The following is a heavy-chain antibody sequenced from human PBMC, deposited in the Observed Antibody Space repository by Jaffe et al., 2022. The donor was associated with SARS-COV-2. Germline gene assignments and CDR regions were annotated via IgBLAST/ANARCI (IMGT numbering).Heavy chain of an antibody. V-gene: IGHV5-51*01. CDR2: IFPGDSDT. CDR1: GYSFSNYW. J-gene: IGHJ6*02. Sequence: QLVQSGAEVKKSGESLKISCQASGYSFSNYWVGWVRHMPGKGLEWMGIIFPGDSDTRYSPSFQGQVTISADKSIDTAYLQWSSLKASDTATYYCARSPEYYIMDVWGQGTSVIVSS. CDR3: ARSPEYYIMDV.